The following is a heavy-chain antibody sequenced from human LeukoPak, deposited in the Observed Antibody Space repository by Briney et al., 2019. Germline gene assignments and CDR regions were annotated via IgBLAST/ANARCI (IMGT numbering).Heavy chain of an antibody. CDR1: GFTFNRYV. D-gene: IGHD1-26*01. J-gene: IGHJ4*02. CDR2: INGNGDST. CDR3: TKRALGSAYYFDS. Sequence: GGSLRLSCAASGFTFNRYVMSWVRQAPGKGLDWVSSINGNGDSTYYADSVQSRFTISRDNSKKTLYLQMNSLGAEDTAVYYCTKRALGSAYYFDSWGQGTLVTVSS. V-gene: IGHV3-23*01.